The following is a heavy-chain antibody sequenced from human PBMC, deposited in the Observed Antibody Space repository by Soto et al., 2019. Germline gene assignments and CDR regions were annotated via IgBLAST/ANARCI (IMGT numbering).Heavy chain of an antibody. CDR3: ARLRAPLPVTKMSSLHH. J-gene: IGHJ5*02. CDR2: IYPGDSET. D-gene: IGHD4-17*01. V-gene: IGHV5-51*01. Sequence: PGESLKISCQASGYTFSSYWIAWVRQMPGKGLEWWGVIYPGDSETRYSPALQGQVTISADRSTTTAYLQWSSLKASDRGTYYCARLRAPLPVTKMSSLHHWGSGTLVTVCS. CDR1: GYTFSSYW.